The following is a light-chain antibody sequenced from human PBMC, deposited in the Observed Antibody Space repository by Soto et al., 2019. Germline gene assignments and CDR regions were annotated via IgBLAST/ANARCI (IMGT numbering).Light chain of an antibody. J-gene: IGLJ2*01. Sequence: QSVLTQPASVSGSSGQSITISCTGTSSDVGGYNYVSWYQQHPGKAPKLMIYDVSNRPSGVSNRFSGSKSGNTASLTISGLQAEDEADYYCSSYTSSSTPVVFGGGTKVTVL. V-gene: IGLV2-14*01. CDR2: DVS. CDR3: SSYTSSSTPVV. CDR1: SSDVGGYNY.